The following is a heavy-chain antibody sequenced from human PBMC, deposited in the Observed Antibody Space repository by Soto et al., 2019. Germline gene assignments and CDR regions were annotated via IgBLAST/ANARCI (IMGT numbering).Heavy chain of an antibody. D-gene: IGHD2-15*01. CDR3: ANQGYCSFFCCYVYQHYVMYF. V-gene: IGHV3-23*01. Sequence: GGSLRLSCAASGFTFSSYAMSWVRQAPGKGLEWVSSISASGGSTYYADSVKGRFTISRDNSKNTLYLQMDSLRAEDTAVYYCANQGYCSFFCCYVYQHYVMYFCGQGNTVPVS. CDR1: GFTFSSYA. CDR2: ISASGGST. J-gene: IGHJ6*02.